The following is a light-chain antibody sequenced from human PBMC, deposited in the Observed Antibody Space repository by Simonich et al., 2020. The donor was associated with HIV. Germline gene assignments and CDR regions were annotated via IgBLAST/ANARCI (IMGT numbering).Light chain of an antibody. V-gene: IGLV2-23*01. Sequence: QSALTQPASVSGSPGQSITISCTGTSSDVGSYNLVSWYQQHLGKAPKLMIYEGSKRPSGVSNRFSGSKSGNTASLTISWLQAEDEADYYCCSYAGSHTFVFGGGTKLTVL. CDR1: SSDVGSYNL. J-gene: IGLJ2*01. CDR2: EGS. CDR3: CSYAGSHTFV.